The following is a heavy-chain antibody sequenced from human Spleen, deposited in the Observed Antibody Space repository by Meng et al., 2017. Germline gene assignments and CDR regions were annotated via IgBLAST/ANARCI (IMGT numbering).Heavy chain of an antibody. CDR2: ISYSSDYI. CDR3: ARDAYYYGSGRDNWFDP. CDR1: GFTFSSYA. Sequence: GESLKISCAASGFTFSSYAMSWVRQAPGKGLEWVSYISYSSDYIYYADSVKGRFTISRDNAKNSLYLQMNSLRAEDTAVYYCARDAYYYGSGRDNWFDPWGQGTLVTVSS. V-gene: IGHV3-21*01. J-gene: IGHJ5*02. D-gene: IGHD3-10*01.